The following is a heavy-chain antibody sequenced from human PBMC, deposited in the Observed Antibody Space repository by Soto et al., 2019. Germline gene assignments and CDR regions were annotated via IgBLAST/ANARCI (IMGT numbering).Heavy chain of an antibody. J-gene: IGHJ5*02. CDR2: IYPGDSDT. D-gene: IGHD3-22*01. Sequence: PGESLKISWKGSGCSFTSYWIGWMRQMPGKGLEWMGIIYPGDSDTRYSPSFQGQVTISADKSISTAYLQWSSLKASDTAMYYCARQKQYYYDSSGYPPGPGFDPWGQGTLVTVSS. CDR3: ARQKQYYYDSSGYPPGPGFDP. CDR1: GCSFTSYW. V-gene: IGHV5-51*01.